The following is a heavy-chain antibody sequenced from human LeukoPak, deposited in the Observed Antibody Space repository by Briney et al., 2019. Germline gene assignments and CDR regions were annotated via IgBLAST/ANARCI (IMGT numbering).Heavy chain of an antibody. Sequence: GGSLRLSCAASGFTFSLYTMNWVRQTPGKGLEWVSVIYSGGSTYYADSVKGRFTISRDNSKNTLYLQMNSLRAEDTAVYYCARDLGYYYGSGSYYDYWGQGTLVTVSS. CDR3: ARDLGYYYGSGSYYDY. V-gene: IGHV3-66*01. J-gene: IGHJ4*02. D-gene: IGHD3-10*01. CDR2: IYSGGST. CDR1: GFTFSLYT.